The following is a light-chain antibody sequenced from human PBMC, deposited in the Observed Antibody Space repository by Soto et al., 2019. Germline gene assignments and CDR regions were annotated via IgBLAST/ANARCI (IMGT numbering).Light chain of an antibody. CDR3: QQYNEWPLT. CDR1: QNVSNN. CDR2: HAA. Sequence: EIVMTQSPATLSVSPGVRATLSCRASQNVSNNVAWYQQKPGQAPRLLIYHAATRATGIPARFSGSGSGTEVTLTISSLQSEDFAVYYCQQYNEWPLTFGGGTKVEIK. J-gene: IGKJ4*01. V-gene: IGKV3-15*01.